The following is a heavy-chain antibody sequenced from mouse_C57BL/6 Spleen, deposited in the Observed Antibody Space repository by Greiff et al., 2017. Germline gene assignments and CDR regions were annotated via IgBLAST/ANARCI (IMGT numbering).Heavy chain of an antibody. D-gene: IGHD2-4*01. CDR3: ARDRGYDYDRAMDY. V-gene: IGHV5-16*01. CDR1: GFTFSDYY. J-gene: IGHJ4*01. CDR2: INYDGSST. Sequence: EVKLLESEGGLVQPGSSMKLSCTASGFTFSDYYMAWVRQVPEKGLEWVANINYDGSSTYYLDSLKSRFIISRDNAKNILYLQMSSLKSEDTATYYCARDRGYDYDRAMDYWGQGTSVTVSS.